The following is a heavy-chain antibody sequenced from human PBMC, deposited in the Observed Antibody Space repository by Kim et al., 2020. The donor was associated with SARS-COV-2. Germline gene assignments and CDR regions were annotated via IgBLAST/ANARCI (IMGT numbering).Heavy chain of an antibody. V-gene: IGHV3-64D*06. Sequence: GGSLRLSCSASGFTFSSYAMHWVRQAPGKGLEYVSAISSNGGSTYYADSVKGRFTISRDNSKNTLYLQMSSLRPEDTAVYYCVKDGTPLGRVTTNWFDPWGRGTLVTVSS. CDR3: VKDGTPLGRVTTNWFDP. CDR2: ISSNGGST. CDR1: GFTFSSYA. J-gene: IGHJ5*02. D-gene: IGHD4-17*01.